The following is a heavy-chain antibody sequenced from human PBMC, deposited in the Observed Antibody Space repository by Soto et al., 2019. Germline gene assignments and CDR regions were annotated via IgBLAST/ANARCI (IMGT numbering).Heavy chain of an antibody. CDR1: GLTFRDSG. J-gene: IGHJ6*02. CDR3: ANGKAGVRYYYGMDV. Sequence: QVQLVESGGGVVQPGTSLRLSCVVSGLTFRDSGMHWVRQAPGKGLEWVAVISFDGSERHYRDSVKGRFSISRDNSRNTLYLQMNSLRGDDSAVYYCANGKAGVRYYYGMDVWGQGSTVTVS. V-gene: IGHV3-30*18. CDR2: ISFDGSER. D-gene: IGHD1-26*01.